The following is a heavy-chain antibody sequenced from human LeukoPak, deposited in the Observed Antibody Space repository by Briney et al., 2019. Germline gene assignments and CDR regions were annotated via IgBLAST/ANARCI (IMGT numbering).Heavy chain of an antibody. Sequence: GASVKVSCKASGYTFTSYYMHWVRQAPGQGLEWMGIINPSCGSTSYAQKFQGRVTMTRDTSTSTVYMELSSLRSEDTAVYYCARDIGVYYYDSSGFSVDYWGQGTLVTVSS. CDR2: INPSCGST. CDR3: ARDIGVYYYDSSGFSVDY. V-gene: IGHV1-46*01. CDR1: GYTFTSYY. D-gene: IGHD3-22*01. J-gene: IGHJ4*02.